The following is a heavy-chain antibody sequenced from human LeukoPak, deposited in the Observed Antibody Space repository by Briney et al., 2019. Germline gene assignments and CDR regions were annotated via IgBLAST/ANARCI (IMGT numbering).Heavy chain of an antibody. J-gene: IGHJ6*03. CDR1: GGSISSYY. V-gene: IGHV4-59*01. CDR3: ARVPRSYYYYYYMDV. Sequence: SETLSLTCSVSGGSISSYYWSWIRQPPGKGLEWLGYIYYSGSSNYNPSLKSRVTMSADTSKNQFSLKLSSVTAADTAVYYCARVPRSYYYYYYMDVWGKGTTVTVSS. CDR2: IYYSGSS.